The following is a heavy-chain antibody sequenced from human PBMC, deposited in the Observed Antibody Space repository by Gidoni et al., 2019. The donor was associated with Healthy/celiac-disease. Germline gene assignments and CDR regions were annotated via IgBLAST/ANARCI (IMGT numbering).Heavy chain of an antibody. V-gene: IGHV3-21*01. D-gene: IGHD6-19*01. CDR1: GFTFSSYS. J-gene: IGHJ4*02. Sequence: ELQLVESGVGLVKRAGALSLACAASGFTFSSYSMNWVSQAPGKGLEWVSSISSSSRYIYDADSVKGRFTISRDNAKNSLYLQMNSLRAEDTAVYYCARGLSGWYYFDYWGQGTLVTVSS. CDR3: ARGLSGWYYFDY. CDR2: ISSSSRYI.